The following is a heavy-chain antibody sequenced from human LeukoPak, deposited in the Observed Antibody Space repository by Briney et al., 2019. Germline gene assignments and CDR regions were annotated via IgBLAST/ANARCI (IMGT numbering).Heavy chain of an antibody. CDR1: GYTFTGYY. CDR3: AREIAAAGAHYYYYGMDV. CDR2: INPNSGGT. Sequence: ASVKVSCKASGYTFTGYYMHWVRQAPGQGLEWMGWINPNSGGTNYAQKFQGRVTMTRDTSISTAYMELSRLRSDDTAVYYCAREIAAAGAHYYYYGMDVWGQGTTVTVSS. D-gene: IGHD6-13*01. J-gene: IGHJ6*02. V-gene: IGHV1-2*02.